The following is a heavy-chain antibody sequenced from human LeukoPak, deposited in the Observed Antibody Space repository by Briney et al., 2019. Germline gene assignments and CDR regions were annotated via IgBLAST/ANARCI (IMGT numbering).Heavy chain of an antibody. CDR3: ARNSLVEGDRHDY. Sequence: PGGSLRLSCVASGFIFSSHEMNWVRQAPGKGLEWVSFISPTSTTVLYADSVKGRFTISRDNARNSLYLQINDLRAEDTAVYYCARNSLVEGDRHDYWGRGTLVTVSS. CDR2: ISPTSTTV. J-gene: IGHJ4*02. CDR1: GFIFSSHE. V-gene: IGHV3-48*03. D-gene: IGHD2-15*01.